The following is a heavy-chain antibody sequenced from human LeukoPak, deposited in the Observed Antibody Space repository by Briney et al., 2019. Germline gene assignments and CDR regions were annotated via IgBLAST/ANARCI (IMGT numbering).Heavy chain of an antibody. CDR2: IYYSGST. V-gene: IGHV4-39*01. Sequence: SETLSLTCTVSGGSISSSSYYWGWIRQPPGKGLEWIGSIYYSGSTYYNPSLKSRVTISVDTSKNQFSLKLSSVTAADTAVYYCARGPYYYGSGSYWNWFDPWGQGTLVTVSS. D-gene: IGHD3-10*01. CDR3: ARGPYYYGSGSYWNWFDP. J-gene: IGHJ5*02. CDR1: GGSISSSSYY.